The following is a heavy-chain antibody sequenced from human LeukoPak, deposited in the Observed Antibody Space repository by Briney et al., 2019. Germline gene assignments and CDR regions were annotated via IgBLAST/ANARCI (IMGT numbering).Heavy chain of an antibody. CDR2: ISSSSSYI. V-gene: IGHV3-21*01. Sequence: GGSLRLSCAASGFTFSGYAMNWVRQAPGKGLEWVSSISSSSSYIYYADSVKGRFTISRDNAKNSLYLQMNSLRAEDTAVYYCASEGGYYYFDYWGQGTLVTVSS. D-gene: IGHD3-22*01. CDR1: GFTFSGYA. CDR3: ASEGGYYYFDY. J-gene: IGHJ4*02.